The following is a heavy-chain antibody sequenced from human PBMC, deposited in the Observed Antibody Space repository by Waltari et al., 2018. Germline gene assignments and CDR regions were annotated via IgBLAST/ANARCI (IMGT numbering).Heavy chain of an antibody. CDR3: VLYSSSFLGDC. V-gene: IGHV3-74*01. D-gene: IGHD6-13*01. Sequence: EVQLVESGGGLVQPGGSLRLSCAASGFIFSNYWTHWVRQAPGKGLVSVSHINTDGTITGYADSVKGRFTISRDNAKNTLFLQMDSLTAEDTAVYYCVLYSSSFLGDCWGQGTLVTVSS. CDR1: GFIFSNYW. J-gene: IGHJ4*02. CDR2: INTDGTIT.